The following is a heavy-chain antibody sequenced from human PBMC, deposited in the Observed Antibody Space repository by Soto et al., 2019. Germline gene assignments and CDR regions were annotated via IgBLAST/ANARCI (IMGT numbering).Heavy chain of an antibody. CDR2: IHYSGHT. J-gene: IGHJ4*02. V-gene: IGHV4-59*01. CDR1: GGSISSYY. Sequence: SETLSLTCAVSGGSISSYYWSWIRQSPGKGLEWIGYIHYSGHTNYNPSLASRVTMSMDTSKEQISLELSSVTAADTAIYYCSRRLPHGDYIDFRGPGILVTVSS. CDR3: SRRLPHGDYIDF. D-gene: IGHD4-17*01.